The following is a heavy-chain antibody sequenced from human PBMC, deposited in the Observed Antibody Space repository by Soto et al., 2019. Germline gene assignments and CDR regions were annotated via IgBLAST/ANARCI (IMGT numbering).Heavy chain of an antibody. V-gene: IGHV3-21*06. J-gene: IGHJ4*02. CDR1: GFTFTGYS. CDR3: ARESEDRTSNFDS. CDR2: ISSTTIYI. Sequence: PGGSLRLSFAASGFTFTGYSMNWVRQAPGKGLGWVSSISSTTIYIYYGDSMKGRFTISRDNAKNSLYLELNSLRAEDTAAYYFARESEDRTSNFDSWGQGTLVTVSS.